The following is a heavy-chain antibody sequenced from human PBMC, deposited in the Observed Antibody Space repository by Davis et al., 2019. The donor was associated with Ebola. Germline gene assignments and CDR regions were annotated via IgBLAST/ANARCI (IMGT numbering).Heavy chain of an antibody. CDR1: GFTFTNYW. J-gene: IGHJ6*02. CDR2: IKHDGSEE. Sequence: GESLKISCAAFGFTFTNYWMHWVRQAPGKGLEWVANIKHDGSEEFYVDSVKGRFTIFRDNIKKSLYLQMSSLRAEDTAVYYCATRQIPVIRLYGMDVWGRGTTVTVSS. V-gene: IGHV3-7*01. CDR3: ATRQIPVIRLYGMDV. D-gene: IGHD3-10*01.